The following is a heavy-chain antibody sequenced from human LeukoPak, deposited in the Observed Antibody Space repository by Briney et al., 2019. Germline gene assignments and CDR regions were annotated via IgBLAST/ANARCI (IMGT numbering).Heavy chain of an antibody. CDR2: MNPISGNT. V-gene: IGHV1-8*02. CDR1: GYTFTGYY. Sequence: ASVKVSCKASGYTFTGYYMHWVRQAPGQGLEWMGWMNPISGNTGYAQKFQGRVTMTRNTSISTAYMELSRLRSEDTSVFYCARGQGDLVRGDAFDIWGQGTMVTVSS. CDR3: ARGQGDLVRGDAFDI. J-gene: IGHJ3*02. D-gene: IGHD3-10*01.